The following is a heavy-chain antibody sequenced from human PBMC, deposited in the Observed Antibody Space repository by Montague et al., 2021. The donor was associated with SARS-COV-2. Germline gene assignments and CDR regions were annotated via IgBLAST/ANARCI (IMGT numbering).Heavy chain of an antibody. Sequence: SLRLSCAASEFTFSSYAMSWVRQAPGKGLEWVSAIYSGRSSTFYSYSVKVRFTISRDNSKNTLYLQMNSLRAEDTAVYYCAKSAWGVTDAFDIWGQGTMVTVSS. CDR1: EFTFSSYA. V-gene: IGHV3-23*03. CDR2: IYSGRSST. CDR3: AKSAWGVTDAFDI. D-gene: IGHD1-26*01. J-gene: IGHJ3*02.